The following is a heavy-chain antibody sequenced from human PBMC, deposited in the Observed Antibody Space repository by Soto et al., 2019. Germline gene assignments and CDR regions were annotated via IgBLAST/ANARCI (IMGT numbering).Heavy chain of an antibody. CDR3: VRMNADSYQFYYAMDV. CDR1: GFSLSTGRMG. Sequence: SGPTLVNPTETLTLTCTVSGFSLSTGRMGVSWIRQPPGKALEWLAHIFSDNERSYSTSMQGRLTISKDPSGSQVVLSMTNLDPVDTGTYYCVRMNADSYQFYYAMDVWGQGTTVTVSS. D-gene: IGHD4-17*01. J-gene: IGHJ6*02. V-gene: IGHV2-26*01. CDR2: IFSDNER.